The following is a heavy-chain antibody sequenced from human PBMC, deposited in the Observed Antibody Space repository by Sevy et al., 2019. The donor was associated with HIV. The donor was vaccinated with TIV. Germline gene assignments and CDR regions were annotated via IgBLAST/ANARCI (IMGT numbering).Heavy chain of an antibody. V-gene: IGHV3-30*18. Sequence: GGSLRLSCAASGFTFRSYGMHWVRQAPGKGLEGVAVTSYDGSNKYYADSVKGRFTIYGDNSKNNLYLQMNSLRAEDTAVYYCAKVSGGHTSGSWACFDDWGQGSLVTVSS. CDR3: AKVSGGHTSGSWACFDD. J-gene: IGHJ4*02. CDR2: TSYDGSNK. CDR1: GFTFRSYG. D-gene: IGHD3-22*01.